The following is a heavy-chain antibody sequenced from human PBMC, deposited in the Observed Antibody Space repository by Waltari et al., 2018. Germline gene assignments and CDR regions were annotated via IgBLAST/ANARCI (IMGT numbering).Heavy chain of an antibody. CDR3: ASGGWFGELLIDFVGY. Sequence: QVQLQESGPGLVKPSETLSLTCAVSGYSISSGYYWGWIRQPPGKGLEWLGSIYHSGSTSYNPSVKSRVTMSVDTSKNQCSLKLSSVTAADTAVYYCASGGWFGELLIDFVGYWGQGTLVTVSS. J-gene: IGHJ4*02. CDR1: GYSISSGYY. V-gene: IGHV4-38-2*01. CDR2: IYHSGST. D-gene: IGHD3-10*01.